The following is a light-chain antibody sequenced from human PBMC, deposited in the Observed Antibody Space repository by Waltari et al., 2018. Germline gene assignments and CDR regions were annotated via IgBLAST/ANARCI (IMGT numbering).Light chain of an antibody. CDR3: QHYDATWT. V-gene: IGKV1-5*03. CDR2: KAS. Sequence: DIQMTQSPSTLSASVGDRVTIPCRASQNIVSQLAWYQQKPGKAPRLLIYKASKLENGVPSRFSGSGSGTEFSLTISSLQPDDFATYYCQHYDATWTFGRGTKVEI. J-gene: IGKJ1*01. CDR1: QNIVSQ.